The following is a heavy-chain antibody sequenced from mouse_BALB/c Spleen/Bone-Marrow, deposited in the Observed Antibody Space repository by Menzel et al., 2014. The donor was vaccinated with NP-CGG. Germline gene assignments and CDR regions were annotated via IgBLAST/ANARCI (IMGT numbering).Heavy chain of an antibody. CDR1: GFIFSDYY. CDR3: ARESYGYAMDY. CDR2: IRNGDGNT. Sequence: EVQGVESGGGLVQPGGALKLSCATSGFIFSDYYMFWVRQTPDKRLEWAAYIRNGDGNTYYPDTAKGRFPISRDNAKNTLFLQMSRLKSEDTAMYYCARESYGYAMDYWGQGTSVTVSS. D-gene: IGHD1-1*01. J-gene: IGHJ4*01. V-gene: IGHV5-12*02.